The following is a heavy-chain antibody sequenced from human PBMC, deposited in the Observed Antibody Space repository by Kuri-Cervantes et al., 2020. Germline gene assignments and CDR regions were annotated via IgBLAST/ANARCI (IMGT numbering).Heavy chain of an antibody. CDR1: GGTFSSYA. J-gene: IGHJ6*03. V-gene: IGHV1-69*05. CDR2: IIPIFGTA. Sequence: SVKVSCKASGGTFSSYAISWVRQAPGQGLEWMGGIIPIFGTANYAQKLQGRVTMTTDTSTSTAYMELRSLRSDDTAVYYCASVGSSSSPPYYYYMDVWGRGTTVTVSS. CDR3: ASVGSSSSPPYYYYMDV. D-gene: IGHD6-6*01.